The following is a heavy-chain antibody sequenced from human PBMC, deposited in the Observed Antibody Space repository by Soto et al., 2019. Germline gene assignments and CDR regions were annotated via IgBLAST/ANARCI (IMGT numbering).Heavy chain of an antibody. J-gene: IGHJ4*02. D-gene: IGHD3-10*01. CDR2: ITSSGGTI. CDR3: ARDPLHHGSTFDY. CDR1: GFTFSDYY. Sequence: NPGGSLRLSCAASGFTFSDYYMSWIRQPPGKGLEWISYITSSGGTIYYADSVKGRFTISRDNAKNSLYLQMNGLRAEDTAVYYCARDPLHHGSTFDYWGQGTLVTVSS. V-gene: IGHV3-11*01.